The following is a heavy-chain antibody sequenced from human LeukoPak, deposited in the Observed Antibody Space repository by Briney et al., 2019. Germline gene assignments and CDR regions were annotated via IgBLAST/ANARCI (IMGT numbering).Heavy chain of an antibody. Sequence: SCKASGFTFSSYGMHWVRQAPGKGLEWVAVIWYDGSNKYYADSVKGRFTISRDNSKNTLYLQMNSLRAEDTAVYYCARDSGEWPPGGMDVWGQGTTVTVSS. V-gene: IGHV3-33*01. CDR3: ARDSGEWPPGGMDV. J-gene: IGHJ6*02. D-gene: IGHD3-3*01. CDR1: GFTFSSYG. CDR2: IWYDGSNK.